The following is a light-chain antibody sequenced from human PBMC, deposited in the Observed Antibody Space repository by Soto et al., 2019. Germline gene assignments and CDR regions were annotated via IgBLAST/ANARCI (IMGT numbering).Light chain of an antibody. V-gene: IGLV1-47*02. CDR2: YNN. CDR3: AAWDDTLKRYV. J-gene: IGLJ1*01. Sequence: QSVLTQPPSASGTPGQGVTISCSGSSSNIGSNYVYWYQQLPGTAPKLLIYYNNQRPSGVPDRFSGSKSGTSASLAISGLQSEDESDYYCAAWDDTLKRYVFGTGTKLTVL. CDR1: SSNIGSNY.